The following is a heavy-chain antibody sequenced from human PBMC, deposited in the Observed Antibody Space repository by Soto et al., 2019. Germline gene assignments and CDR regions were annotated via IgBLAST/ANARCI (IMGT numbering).Heavy chain of an antibody. CDR1: GFTFSSYG. Sequence: GGSLRLSCAASGFTFSSYGMHWVRQAPGKGLEWVAVIWHDGSNKYYADSVKGRFTISRDNSKNTLYLQMNSLRTGDTAGYNCARDRLPFRVWFGLGGWFDPWGQGTLVTVSS. CDR2: IWHDGSNK. J-gene: IGHJ5*02. CDR3: ARDRLPFRVWFGLGGWFDP. D-gene: IGHD3-10*01. V-gene: IGHV3-33*01.